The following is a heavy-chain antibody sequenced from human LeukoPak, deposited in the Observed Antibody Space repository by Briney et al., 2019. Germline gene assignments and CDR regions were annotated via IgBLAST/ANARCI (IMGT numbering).Heavy chain of an antibody. CDR1: GLRLDDYG. Sequence: GGSLILSCQVPGLRLDDYGIRWVRQAPERGLQCVSGISWDGGKPGYADSVKGRFPISRDHAKTALYLQMNNLRDEDTAIYYCTKDVSSNWYSFDYWGPGIMVTVSS. J-gene: IGHJ4*02. CDR3: TKDVSSNWYSFDY. CDR2: ISWDGGKP. D-gene: IGHD6-13*01. V-gene: IGHV3-20*04.